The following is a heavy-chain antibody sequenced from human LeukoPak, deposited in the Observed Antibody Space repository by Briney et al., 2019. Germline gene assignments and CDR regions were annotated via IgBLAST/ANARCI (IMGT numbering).Heavy chain of an antibody. CDR2: IYYSGST. J-gene: IGHJ4*02. CDR3: ARGSGVYPFDY. V-gene: IGHV4-39*01. D-gene: IGHD1-14*01. Sequence: SETLSLTCTVSGGSISSSSYYWGWIRQPPGKGLEWIGSIYYSGSTYYNPSLKSRVTISVDTSKNQFSLKLSSVTAADTAVYYCARGSGVYPFDYWGQGTLVTVSS. CDR1: GGSISSSSYY.